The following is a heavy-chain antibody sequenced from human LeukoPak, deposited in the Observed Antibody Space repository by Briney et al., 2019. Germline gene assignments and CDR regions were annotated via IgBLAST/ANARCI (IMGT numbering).Heavy chain of an antibody. CDR3: ARLTGTTGFDY. Sequence: GGSLRLSCAASGFPFSSYWMSWVRQAPGKGLEWVANIKQDGSDKYYVDSAKGRFTISRDNAKNSLYLQVNSLRADDKAVYYCARLTGTTGFDYWGQGTLVTVSS. V-gene: IGHV3-7*01. CDR2: IKQDGSDK. CDR1: GFPFSSYW. D-gene: IGHD1-1*01. J-gene: IGHJ4*02.